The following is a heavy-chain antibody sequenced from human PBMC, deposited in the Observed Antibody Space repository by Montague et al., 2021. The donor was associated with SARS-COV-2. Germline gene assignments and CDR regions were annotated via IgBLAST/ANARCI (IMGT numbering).Heavy chain of an antibody. CDR1: GFTFDNYA. D-gene: IGHD3-10*01. CDR2: ISRSSSSI. CDR3: AKGHYYGSGRIDY. J-gene: IGHJ4*02. V-gene: IGHV3-9*01. Sequence: SLRLSCAASGFTFDNYAMHWVRQAPGKGLEWVSGISRSSSSIDYADSVKGRFTISRDNAKNSLYLQMNSLRAEDTALYYCAKGHYYGSGRIDYWGQGTRVTVSS.